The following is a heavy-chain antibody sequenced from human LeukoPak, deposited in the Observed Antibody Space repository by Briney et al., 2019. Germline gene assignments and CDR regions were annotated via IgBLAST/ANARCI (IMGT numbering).Heavy chain of an antibody. J-gene: IGHJ4*02. V-gene: IGHV4-39*07. D-gene: IGHD3-9*01. CDR1: GGSISTSNYY. CDR2: IFYSGST. Sequence: SETLSLTCTVSGGSISTSNYYWGWIRQPPGKGLEWIGNIFYSGSTYYSPSLRSRVTISVDTSKNQFSLKLSSVTAADTAVYYCARKVGSNVLRYFDWLGPHFDYWGQGTLVTVSS. CDR3: ARKVGSNVLRYFDWLGPHFDY.